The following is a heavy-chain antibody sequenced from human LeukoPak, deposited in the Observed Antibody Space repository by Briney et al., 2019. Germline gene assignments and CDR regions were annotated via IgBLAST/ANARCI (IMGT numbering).Heavy chain of an antibody. D-gene: IGHD2-2*01. J-gene: IGHJ3*02. CDR1: GFTFSSYG. CDR3: AKGRCSSTSCYPRGYDAFDI. CDR2: IRYDGSNK. V-gene: IGHV3-30*02. Sequence: PGGSLRPSCAASGFTFSSYGMHWVRQAPGKGLEWVAFIRYDGSNKYYADSVKGRFTISRDNSKNTLYLQMNSLRAEDTAVYYCAKGRCSSTSCYPRGYDAFDIWGQGTMVTVSS.